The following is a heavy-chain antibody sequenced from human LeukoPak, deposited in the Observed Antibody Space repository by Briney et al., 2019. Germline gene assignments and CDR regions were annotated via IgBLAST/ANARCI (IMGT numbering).Heavy chain of an antibody. J-gene: IGHJ4*02. Sequence: KSGESLKISCKTSGYSFSNYWIGWVRQVPGKGLEWMGIAYPRDSDTRYSPSFQGQVTISADKSISTAYLQWSSLKASDTAVYYCARPGERSRRDWNLDQWGQGTLVTVSS. V-gene: IGHV5-51*01. CDR1: GYSFSNYW. D-gene: IGHD1-1*01. CDR3: ARPGERSRRDWNLDQ. CDR2: AYPRDSDT.